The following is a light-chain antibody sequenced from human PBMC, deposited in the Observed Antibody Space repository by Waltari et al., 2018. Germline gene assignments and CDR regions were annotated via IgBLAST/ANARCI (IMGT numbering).Light chain of an antibody. Sequence: EIVLTQSPGTLSLSPGERATLSCRASQSVTRSYLAWYQQKPGQAPRLLIYGSSTRATGIPDRFSGSGSWTDFTLTISRLESEDFAVYYCQQYGGSPPYTFGQGTKLEI. CDR3: QQYGGSPPYT. V-gene: IGKV3-20*01. J-gene: IGKJ2*01. CDR1: QSVTRSY. CDR2: GSS.